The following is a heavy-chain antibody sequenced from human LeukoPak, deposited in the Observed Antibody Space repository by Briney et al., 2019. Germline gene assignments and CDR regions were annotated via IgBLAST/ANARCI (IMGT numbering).Heavy chain of an antibody. Sequence: PGGSLRLSCAASGFTFSSYGMHWVRQAPGKGLEWVAVIWYDGSNKYYADSVKGRCTISKDNSKNTLYLQMNSLRSEATAVYYCARGQNIPAWGQGTLVTVSS. V-gene: IGHV3-33*01. D-gene: IGHD1/OR15-1a*01. CDR2: IWYDGSNK. J-gene: IGHJ4*02. CDR3: ARGQNIPA. CDR1: GFTFSSYG.